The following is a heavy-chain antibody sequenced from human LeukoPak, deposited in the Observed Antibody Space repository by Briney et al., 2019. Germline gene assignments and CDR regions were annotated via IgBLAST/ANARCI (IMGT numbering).Heavy chain of an antibody. Sequence: GGSLRLSCAASGFTFSRYGINWVRQAPGKGPEWVAFISYDGNVRYHADFVEGRFTISRDNSKNTLYLQMSSLRPDDTAVYYCARGVDYSGWFVYWGQGTLVTVSS. V-gene: IGHV3-30*04. J-gene: IGHJ5*01. CDR1: GFTFSRYG. D-gene: IGHD1-26*01. CDR3: ARGVDYSGWFVY. CDR2: ISYDGNVR.